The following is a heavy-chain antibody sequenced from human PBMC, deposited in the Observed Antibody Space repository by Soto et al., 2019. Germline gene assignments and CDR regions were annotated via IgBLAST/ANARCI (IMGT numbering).Heavy chain of an antibody. CDR2: ISYDGSNK. CDR1: GFTFSSYV. CDR3: AKDSSSRTYYFDY. Sequence: QVQLVESGGGVVQPGRSLRLSCAASGFTFSSYVMHWVRQAPGKGLEWVAVISYDGSNKYYADSVKGRFTISRDNSKNTLYLQMNSLRAEDTAVYYCAKDSSSRTYYFDYWGQGTLVTVSS. D-gene: IGHD6-13*01. J-gene: IGHJ4*02. V-gene: IGHV3-30*18.